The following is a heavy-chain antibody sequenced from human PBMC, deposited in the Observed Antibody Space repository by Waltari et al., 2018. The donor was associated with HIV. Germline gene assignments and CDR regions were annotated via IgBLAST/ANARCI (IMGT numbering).Heavy chain of an antibody. V-gene: IGHV1-2*02. CDR2: NNPNSGDT. D-gene: IGHD2-21*01. CDR1: GYTFSGYY. Sequence: QVHLVQSGAEVKKTGASVKVSCKASGYTFSGYYMYWVRQAPGQGLEWMGWNNPNSGDTRYAQKFQGRGTMTRDTSINTAYMEWNGLRSDDTAVYYCARGYSIVVRGASSHWFDPWGQGTLVTVSS. J-gene: IGHJ5*02. CDR3: ARGYSIVVRGASSHWFDP.